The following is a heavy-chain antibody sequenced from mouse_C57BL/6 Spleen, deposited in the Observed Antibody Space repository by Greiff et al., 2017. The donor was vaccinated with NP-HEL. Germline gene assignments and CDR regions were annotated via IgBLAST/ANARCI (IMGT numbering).Heavy chain of an antibody. CDR1: GFTFSDYG. V-gene: IGHV5-17*01. D-gene: IGHD1-1*01. J-gene: IGHJ4*01. CDR3: ARRYYGSSYAMDY. CDR2: ISSGSSTI. Sequence: EVQRVESGGGLVKPGGSLKLSCAASGFTFSDYGMHWVRQAPEKGLEWVAYISSGSSTIYYADTVKGRFTISRDNAKNTLFLQMTSLTSEDTAMYYCARRYYGSSYAMDYWGQGTSVTVSS.